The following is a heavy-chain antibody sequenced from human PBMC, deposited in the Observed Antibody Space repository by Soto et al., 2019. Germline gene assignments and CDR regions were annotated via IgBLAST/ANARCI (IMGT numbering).Heavy chain of an antibody. V-gene: IGHV4-59*01. CDR3: ARDYRYAGFDSTGYYYGGHFGS. CDR1: GGSIGSFY. D-gene: IGHD3-22*01. J-gene: IGHJ4*02. Sequence: QVQLQESGPGLVKPSETLSLTCTVSGGSIGSFYWSWIRQPPGKGLEWIGYVYDSGSTNYNPSLKRRVMILVDTSTNQFSLILSAVTAADTAVYYCARDYRYAGFDSTGYYYGGHFGSWGQGTLVTVSS. CDR2: VYDSGST.